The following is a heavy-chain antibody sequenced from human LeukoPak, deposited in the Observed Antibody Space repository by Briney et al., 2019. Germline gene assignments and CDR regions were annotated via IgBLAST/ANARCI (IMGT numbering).Heavy chain of an antibody. V-gene: IGHV4-61*02. J-gene: IGHJ4*02. CDR2: IYTSGST. Sequence: SETLSLTCTVSGGSISSGSYYWSWIRQPAGKGLEWIGRIYTSGSTNYNPSLKSRVTMSVDTSKNQFSLKLSSVTAADTAVYYCARGGCSSTSCYGIDYWGQGTLVTVSS. CDR1: GGSISSGSYY. CDR3: ARGGCSSTSCYGIDY. D-gene: IGHD2-2*01.